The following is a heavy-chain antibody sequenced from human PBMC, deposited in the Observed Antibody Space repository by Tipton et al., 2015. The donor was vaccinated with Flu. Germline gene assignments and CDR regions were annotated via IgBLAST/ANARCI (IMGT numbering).Heavy chain of an antibody. Sequence: TASGLNFINAWMTWVRQAPGKGLEWVGRIKSNTDGGTAEYAAFVKDRFTISRDDSRNTMYLQMDSLKTEDTAVYYCTTDGKYSFSSGSFWFDPWGQGVLVPVSS. D-gene: IGHD5-12*01. CDR1: GLNFINAW. CDR2: IKSNTDGGTA. V-gene: IGHV3-15*01. J-gene: IGHJ5*02. CDR3: TTDGKYSFSSGSFWFDP.